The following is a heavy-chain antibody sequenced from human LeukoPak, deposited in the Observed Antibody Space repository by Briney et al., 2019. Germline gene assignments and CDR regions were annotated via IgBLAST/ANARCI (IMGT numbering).Heavy chain of an antibody. J-gene: IGHJ4*02. V-gene: IGHV3-21*01. CDR2: ISSSSSYI. D-gene: IGHD6-19*01. Sequence: GGSLRLSCAASGFTFSSYSMNWVRQAPGKGLEWVSSISSSSSYIYYADSVKGRFTISRDNAKNSLYLQMNSLRAEDTAVYYCARSTVAGPCFDYWGQGTLVTVSS. CDR3: ARSTVAGPCFDY. CDR1: GFTFSSYS.